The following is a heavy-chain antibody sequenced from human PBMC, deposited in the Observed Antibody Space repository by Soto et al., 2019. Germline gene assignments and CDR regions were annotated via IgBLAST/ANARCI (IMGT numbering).Heavy chain of an antibody. CDR1: GGSISSYY. V-gene: IGHV4-59*05. D-gene: IGHD1-26*01. CDR3: AKTPSGWYDS. CDR2: VFYTGSA. Sequence: PSETLSLTCTVSGGSISSYYWAWIRQSPGKGLEYIGSVFYTGSAYYNPSLKSRVTIVADTSTNRFFLNLKSVTATDTAVYYCAKTPSGWYDSWGQGTLVTVSS. J-gene: IGHJ5*01.